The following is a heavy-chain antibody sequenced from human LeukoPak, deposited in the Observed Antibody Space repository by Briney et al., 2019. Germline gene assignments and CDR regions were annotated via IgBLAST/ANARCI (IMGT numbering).Heavy chain of an antibody. Sequence: ASVKVSCKASGGTFSSYAISWVRQAPGQGLEWMGGIIPIFGTANYAQKFQGRVTITTDESTSAAYMELSSLRSEDAAVYYCARHSGGSNSYYFDYWGQGTLVTVSS. D-gene: IGHD2-15*01. V-gene: IGHV1-69*05. CDR2: IIPIFGTA. CDR3: ARHSGGSNSYYFDY. J-gene: IGHJ4*02. CDR1: GGTFSSYA.